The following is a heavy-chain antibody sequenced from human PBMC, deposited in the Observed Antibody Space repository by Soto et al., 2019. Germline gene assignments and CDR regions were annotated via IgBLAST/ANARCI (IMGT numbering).Heavy chain of an antibody. D-gene: IGHD5-12*01. Sequence: QVQLVQSGAEVVQPGASVKVSCKASGYTFTGYYMHWVRQDPGQGLEWMGWINPNNGATKYSQKFQGGLTLTRDTSISTAYMELISLRSDDTAVYYCAREGSGYNFWGQGTQVTVSS. J-gene: IGHJ4*02. V-gene: IGHV1-2*02. CDR2: INPNNGAT. CDR3: AREGSGYNF. CDR1: GYTFTGYY.